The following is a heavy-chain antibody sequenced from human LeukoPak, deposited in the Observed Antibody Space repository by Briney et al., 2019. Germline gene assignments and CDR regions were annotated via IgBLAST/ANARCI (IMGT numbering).Heavy chain of an antibody. V-gene: IGHV4-61*01. CDR2: IYYSGST. J-gene: IGHJ4*02. D-gene: IGHD4-17*01. Sequence: SETLSLTCAVSGGSVSSGSYYWSWIRQPPGTGLEWIGYIYYSGSTNYNPSLKSRVTISVDTSKNQFSLKLSSVTAADTAVYYCASHGDYYFDYWGQGTLVTVSS. CDR3: ASHGDYYFDY. CDR1: GGSVSSGSYY.